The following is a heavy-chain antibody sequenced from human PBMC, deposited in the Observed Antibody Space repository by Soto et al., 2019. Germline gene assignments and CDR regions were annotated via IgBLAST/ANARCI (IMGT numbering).Heavy chain of an antibody. CDR2: IGGSGGT. V-gene: IGHV3-23*01. J-gene: IGHJ4*02. D-gene: IGHD2-15*01. Sequence: EVQLLESGGGLVQPGGSLRLSCAASGFTFSSYAMSWVRLAPGKGLEWFSSIGGSGGTYYADSVKGRFTISRDNSKNMLYLHLTSLRAEDTAMYYCAKGQGWSYYYDSWGQGTLDTVSS. CDR1: GFTFSSYA. CDR3: AKGQGWSYYYDS.